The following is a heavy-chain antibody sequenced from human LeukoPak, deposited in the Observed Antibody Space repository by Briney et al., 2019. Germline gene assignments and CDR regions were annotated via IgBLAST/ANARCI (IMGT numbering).Heavy chain of an antibody. CDR2: IYYSGNT. V-gene: IGHV4-39*07. CDR3: ARYHHGYDDF. CDR1: GDSISSSSYY. Sequence: PSETLSLTCTVSGDSISSSSYYWGWIRQPPGKGLEWIGSIYYSGNTYYNPSLKSRVTISLDMSKSHFSLKLSPVTAADTAVYYCARYHHGYDDFWGQGTLVTVSS. D-gene: IGHD5-12*01. J-gene: IGHJ4*02.